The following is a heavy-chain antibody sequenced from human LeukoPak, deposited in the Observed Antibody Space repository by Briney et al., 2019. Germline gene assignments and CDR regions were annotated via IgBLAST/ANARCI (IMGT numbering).Heavy chain of an antibody. CDR2: ISSSGSTI. CDR3: ARDRDWSFDY. CDR1: GFTFSSYE. J-gene: IGHJ4*02. V-gene: IGHV3-48*03. Sequence: QPGGSLRLSCAASGFTFSSYEMNWVRQAPGKGLEWVSYISSSGSTIYYADSVRGRFTISRDNAENSLYLEMNSLRAEDTAVYYCARDRDWSFDYWGQGTLVTVSS. D-gene: IGHD3/OR15-3a*01.